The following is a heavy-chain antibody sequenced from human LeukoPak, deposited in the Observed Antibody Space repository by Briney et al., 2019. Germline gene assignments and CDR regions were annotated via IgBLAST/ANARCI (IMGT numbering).Heavy chain of an antibody. V-gene: IGHV4-34*01. CDR3: ARDAEPIAVAGGGFDY. CDR1: GGSFSGYY. CDR2: INHSGST. D-gene: IGHD6-19*01. J-gene: IGHJ4*02. Sequence: SETLSLTCAVYGGSFSGYYWSWIRQPPGKGLEWIGEINHSGSTNYNPSLKSRVTISVDKSKNQFSLKLSSVTAADTAVYYCARDAEPIAVAGGGFDYWGQGTLVTVSS.